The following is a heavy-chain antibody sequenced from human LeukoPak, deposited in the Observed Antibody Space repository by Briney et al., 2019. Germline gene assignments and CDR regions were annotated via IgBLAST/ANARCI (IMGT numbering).Heavy chain of an antibody. CDR1: GFTFSDYY. V-gene: IGHV3-11*04. D-gene: IGHD1/OR15-1a*01. CDR2: ISSSGSAI. Sequence: PGGSLRHSCAASGFTFSDYYMSWIRQAPGKGLEWVSYISSSGSAIYYADSVRGRFTISRDNAKNSLYLQMNSLRAEDTAVYYCARDLEQFFDPWGQGTLVTVSS. J-gene: IGHJ5*02. CDR3: ARDLEQFFDP.